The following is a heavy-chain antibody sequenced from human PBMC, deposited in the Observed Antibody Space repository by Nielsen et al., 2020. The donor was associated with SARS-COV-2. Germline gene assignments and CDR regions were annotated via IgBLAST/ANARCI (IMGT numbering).Heavy chain of an antibody. D-gene: IGHD1-26*01. V-gene: IGHV4-39*01. CDR3: ARHGIVGATIDY. CDR2: VYYSGST. J-gene: IGHJ4*02. Sequence: SETLSLTCTVSGASISNGDHYWSWIRQTPGKGLEWIGYVYYSGSTYYNPSLKSRVTISVDTSKNQFSLKLSSVTAADTAVYYCARHGIVGATIDYWGQGTLVTVSS. CDR1: GASISNGDHY.